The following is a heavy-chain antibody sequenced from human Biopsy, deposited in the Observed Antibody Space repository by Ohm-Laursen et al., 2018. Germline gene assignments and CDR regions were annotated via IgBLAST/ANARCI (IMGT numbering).Heavy chain of an antibody. CDR1: GVSISSYF. CDR2: VSYSGNT. V-gene: IGHV4-59*01. J-gene: IGHJ6*02. CDR3: ARDVKRYCSGTSCYSGYFGMDA. Sequence: SDTLSLTCTVSGVSISSYFWSWIRQPLGKGLEWIGYVSYSGNTKYNPSLKSRVIISVDTSKNQFSLNLNSVTAADTAVYFCARDVKRYCSGTSCYSGYFGMDAWGQGTTVTVS. D-gene: IGHD2-2*01.